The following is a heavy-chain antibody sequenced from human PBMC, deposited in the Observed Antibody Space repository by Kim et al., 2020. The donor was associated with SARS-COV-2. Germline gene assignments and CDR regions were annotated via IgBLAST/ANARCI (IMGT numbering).Heavy chain of an antibody. CDR3: ARGLSTSGGFHNGMDV. CDR2: ISSSTVYK. J-gene: IGHJ6*02. CDR1: GFTFSRFG. Sequence: GGSLRLSCGASGFTFSRFGLNWVRQAPGKGLEWVASISSSTVYKYYGDSVKGRFTISRDNAKNSVYLQMSSLRAEDTAVYYCARGLSTSGGFHNGMDVWGHGTTVTVSS. V-gene: IGHV3-21*01. D-gene: IGHD3-10*01.